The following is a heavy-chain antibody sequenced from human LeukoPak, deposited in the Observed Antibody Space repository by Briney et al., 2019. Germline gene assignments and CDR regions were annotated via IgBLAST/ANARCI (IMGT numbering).Heavy chain of an antibody. CDR2: IYSGGST. CDR3: ARGRYSGYDTGSPPAAYYYYYYGMDV. CDR1: GFTVSSNY. D-gene: IGHD5-12*01. Sequence: GGSLRLSCAASGFTVSSNYMSWVRQAPGKGLEWVSVIYSGGSTYYADSVKGRFTISRDNSKNTLYLQMNSLRAEDTAVYYCARGRYSGYDTGSPPAAYYYYYYGMDVWGQGTTVTVSS. V-gene: IGHV3-66*01. J-gene: IGHJ6*02.